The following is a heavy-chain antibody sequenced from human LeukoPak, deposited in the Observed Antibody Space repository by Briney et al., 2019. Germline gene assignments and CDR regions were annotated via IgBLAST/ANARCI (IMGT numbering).Heavy chain of an antibody. D-gene: IGHD6-13*01. V-gene: IGHV3-53*01. CDR1: GFTVSSNS. CDR3: AKGKYSSSWYWFDP. Sequence: GGSLRLSCTVSGFTVSSNSMSWVRQAPGKGLEWVSFIYNSSRIHYSDSVKGRFTISRDNSKNTLYLRMNSLRAEDTAVYYCAKGKYSSSWYWFDPWGQGTLVTVSS. CDR2: IYNSSRI. J-gene: IGHJ5*02.